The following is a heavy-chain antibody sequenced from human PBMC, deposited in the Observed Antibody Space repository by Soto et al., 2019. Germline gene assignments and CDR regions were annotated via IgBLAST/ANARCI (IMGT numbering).Heavy chain of an antibody. CDR3: ARSIRTVLWFGELLSPHHYFDY. CDR2: INPNSGGT. CDR1: GYTFTGYY. J-gene: IGHJ4*02. D-gene: IGHD3-10*01. V-gene: IGHV1-2*04. Sequence: ASVKVSCKASGYTFTGYYMHWVRQAPGQGLEWMGWINPNSGGTNYAQKFQGWVTMTRDTSISTAYMELSRLRSDDTAVYYCARSIRTVLWFGELLSPHHYFDYWGQGTLVTVSS.